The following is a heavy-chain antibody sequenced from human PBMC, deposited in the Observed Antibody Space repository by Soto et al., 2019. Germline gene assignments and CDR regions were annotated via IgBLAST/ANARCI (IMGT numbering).Heavy chain of an antibody. V-gene: IGHV1-46*01. D-gene: IGHD3-16*01. CDR3: ARDLGGQRLVAYFDY. CDR2: PSGGST. Sequence: PSGGSTSYAQKFQGRVTMTRDTSTSTVYMELSSLRSEDTAVYYCARDLGGQRLVAYFDYWGQGTLVTSPQ. J-gene: IGHJ4*02.